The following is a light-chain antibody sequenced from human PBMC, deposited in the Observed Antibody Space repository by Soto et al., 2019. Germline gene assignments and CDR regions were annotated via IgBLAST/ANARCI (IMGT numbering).Light chain of an antibody. CDR1: SSDVGGYNY. CDR3: SSYTSSSTLV. V-gene: IGLV2-14*01. CDR2: DVS. J-gene: IGLJ1*01. Sequence: ALTQPASVSGSPGQSITISCTGTSSDVGGYNYVSWYQQHPGKAPKLMIYDVSNRPSGVSDRFSGSKSGNTASLTISGLQAEDEADYYCSSYTSSSTLVFGTGTKVTVL.